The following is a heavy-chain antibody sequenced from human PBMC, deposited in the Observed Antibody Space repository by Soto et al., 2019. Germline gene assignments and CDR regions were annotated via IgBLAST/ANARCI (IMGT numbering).Heavy chain of an antibody. CDR3: ARGGVVDYGHYNT. V-gene: IGHV1-69*02. D-gene: IGHD4-17*01. CDR1: GATLNNYI. CDR2: IIPILGIP. Sequence: QVNLVQSGAEVRKPGSSVKVSCKTSGATLNNYIIGWVRQAPGQGLEWMGRIIPILGIPNYSQRFQDRLTLPPDRSTSTLYMELSSLRSDDTAIYFCARGGVVDYGHYNTWGQGTLVTVSS. J-gene: IGHJ5*02.